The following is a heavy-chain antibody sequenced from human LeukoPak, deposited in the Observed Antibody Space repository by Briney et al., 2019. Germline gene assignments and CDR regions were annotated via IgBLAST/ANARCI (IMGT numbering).Heavy chain of an antibody. CDR1: GYTLTELS. CDR3: ARDRRHDPKKYCSGGSCYLGY. Sequence: ASVKVSCKVSGYTLTELSMHWVRQAPGQGLEWMGWISGYNGNTNYAQKLQGRVTMTTDTSTSTAYMELRSLISDDTAVYYCARDRRHDPKKYCSGGSCYLGYWGQGTLVTVSS. V-gene: IGHV1-18*01. J-gene: IGHJ4*02. D-gene: IGHD2-15*01. CDR2: ISGYNGNT.